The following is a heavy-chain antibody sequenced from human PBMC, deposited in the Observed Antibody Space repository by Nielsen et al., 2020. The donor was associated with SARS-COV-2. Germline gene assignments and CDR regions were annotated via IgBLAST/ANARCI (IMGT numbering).Heavy chain of an antibody. V-gene: IGHV3-74*01. J-gene: IGHJ4*02. CDR1: GFTFGSYW. CDR2: INSDGSSA. D-gene: IGHD6-19*01. CDR3: SRRGTSGSGFAFDY. Sequence: GESLKISCAVSGFTFGSYWMDWVRQVPGKGLVWVSRINSDGSSATYADSVKGRFTISRDNAKSTLYLQMNSLRAEDTAVYYCSRRGTSGSGFAFDYWGQGTLVTVSS.